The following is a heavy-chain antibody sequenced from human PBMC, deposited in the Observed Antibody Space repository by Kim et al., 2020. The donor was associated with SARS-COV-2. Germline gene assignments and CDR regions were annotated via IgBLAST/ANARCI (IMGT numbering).Heavy chain of an antibody. CDR1: GGTFSSYA. CDR3: ASTPGHYYGSEYYFDY. Sequence: SVKVSCKASGGTFSSYAISWVRQAPGQGLEWMGGIIPIFGTANYAQKFQGRVTITADESTSTAYMELSSLRSEDTAVYYCASTPGHYYGSEYYFDYWGQGTLVTVSS. D-gene: IGHD3-10*01. CDR2: IIPIFGTA. J-gene: IGHJ4*02. V-gene: IGHV1-69*13.